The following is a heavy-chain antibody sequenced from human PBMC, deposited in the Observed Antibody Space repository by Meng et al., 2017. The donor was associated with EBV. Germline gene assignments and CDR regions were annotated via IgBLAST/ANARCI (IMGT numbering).Heavy chain of an antibody. V-gene: IGHV1-3*01. CDR3: VRGPPVGVPGPGDY. D-gene: IGHD2-21*01. CDR1: GYAFTSYI. J-gene: IGHJ4*02. CDR2: INVGVGYT. Sequence: QVQLGQVVAEVKNPGASVKVSCKASGYAFTSYILHWVRQAPGQRLEWMGWINVGVGYTKYSQKFQGRVTISSDTSATTGYMELSSLRSEDTAVYYCVRGPPVGVPGPGDYWGQGTLVTVSS.